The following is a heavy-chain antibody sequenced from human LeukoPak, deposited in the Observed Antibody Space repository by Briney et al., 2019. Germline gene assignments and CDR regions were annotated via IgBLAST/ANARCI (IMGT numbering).Heavy chain of an antibody. CDR2: INPNGGGT. D-gene: IGHD2-2*01. Sequence: ASVKVSCKASGYTFTGYYIHWVRQAPGQGLEWMGWINPNGGGTNSAQKFQGRVTMTRDTSISTAYMELNRLRSDDTAVYYCARDVDHHHSTGKGLVDIWGQGTMVTVSS. CDR1: GYTFTGYY. V-gene: IGHV1-2*02. CDR3: ARDVDHHHSTGKGLVDI. J-gene: IGHJ3*02.